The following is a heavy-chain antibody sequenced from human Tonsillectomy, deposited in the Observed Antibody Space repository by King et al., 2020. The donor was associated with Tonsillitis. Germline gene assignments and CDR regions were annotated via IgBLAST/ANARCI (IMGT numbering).Heavy chain of an antibody. CDR2: IYWNDDK. CDR3: ANRQGYSSGWYSFDS. D-gene: IGHD6-19*01. J-gene: IGHJ4*02. Sequence: QITLKESGPTLVKPTQTLTLTCTFSGFSLSTSGVGVGWIRQPPGKALEWLALIYWNDDKRYSPSLKSRLTITKDTYKNQVVLTMTNMDPVDTATYYCANRQGYSSGWYSFDSWGQGTLVTVSS. V-gene: IGHV2-5*01. CDR1: GFSLSTSGVG.